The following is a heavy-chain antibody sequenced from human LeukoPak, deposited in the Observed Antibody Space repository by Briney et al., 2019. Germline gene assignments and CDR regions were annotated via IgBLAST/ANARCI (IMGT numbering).Heavy chain of an antibody. CDR1: GGSFSSYY. V-gene: IGHV4-59*08. J-gene: IGHJ4*02. D-gene: IGHD5-12*01. Sequence: SETLSLTCAVYGGSFSSYYWSWIRQPPGKGLEWAGYIYYSGSTNYNPSLKSRVTISVDTSKNQFSLKLSSVTAADTAVYYCARHASSRSSGFITYWGQGTLVTVSS. CDR3: ARHASSRSSGFITY. CDR2: IYYSGST.